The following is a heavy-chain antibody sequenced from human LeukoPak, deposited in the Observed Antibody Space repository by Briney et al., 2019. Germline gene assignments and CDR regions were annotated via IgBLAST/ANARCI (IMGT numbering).Heavy chain of an antibody. J-gene: IGHJ4*02. V-gene: IGHV1-69*13. CDR2: IIPIFGTA. D-gene: IGHD4-23*01. Sequence: GASVKVSCKASGGTFSSYAISWVRQAPGQGLEWMGGIIPIFGTANYAQKFQGRVTITADESTSTAYMELSSLRSDDTAVYYCARQGYGGHSRGAADYWGQGTLVTVSS. CDR1: GGTFSSYA. CDR3: ARQGYGGHSRGAADY.